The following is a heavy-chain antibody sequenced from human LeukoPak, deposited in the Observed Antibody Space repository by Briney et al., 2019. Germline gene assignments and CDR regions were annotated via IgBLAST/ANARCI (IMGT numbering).Heavy chain of an antibody. V-gene: IGHV3-74*01. J-gene: IGHJ4*02. CDR3: ARESSGGGYSLGHDY. D-gene: IGHD5-18*01. CDR2: INSDGSDI. Sequence: PGGSLRLSCAASGLTFSSYWMHWVRQAPGKGLVWISHINSDGSDISYADSVKGRFTISRDNAKNTLYLQMNRLRAEDTAVYYCARESSGGGYSLGHDYWGQGTLVTVSS. CDR1: GLTFSSYW.